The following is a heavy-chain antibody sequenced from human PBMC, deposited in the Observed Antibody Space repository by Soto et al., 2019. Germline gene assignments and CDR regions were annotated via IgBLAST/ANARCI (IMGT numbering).Heavy chain of an antibody. CDR3: ARDHPPYYDILTGYSGDYFDY. D-gene: IGHD3-9*01. CDR2: ISGSGGST. V-gene: IGHV3-23*01. CDR1: GFTFSSYA. J-gene: IGHJ4*02. Sequence: GGSLRLSCAASGFTFSSYAMSWVRQAPGKGLEWVSAISGSGGSTYYADSVKGRFTISRDNAKNSLYLQMNSLRAEDTAVYYCARDHPPYYDILTGYSGDYFDYWGQGTLVTVSS.